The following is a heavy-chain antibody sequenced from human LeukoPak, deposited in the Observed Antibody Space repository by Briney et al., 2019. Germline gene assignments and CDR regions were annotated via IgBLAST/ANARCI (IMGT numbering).Heavy chain of an antibody. J-gene: IGHJ4*02. D-gene: IGHD1-20*01. CDR2: ISYDGSNK. CDR3: ARAGFNWNDPFNY. V-gene: IGHV3-30-3*01. CDR1: GFTFSSYA. Sequence: GGPLRLSCAASGFTFSSYAMHWVRQAPGKGLEWVAVISYDGSNKYYADSVKGRFTISRDNSKNTLYLQMNSLRAEDTAVYYCARAGFNWNDPFNYWGQGTLVTVSS.